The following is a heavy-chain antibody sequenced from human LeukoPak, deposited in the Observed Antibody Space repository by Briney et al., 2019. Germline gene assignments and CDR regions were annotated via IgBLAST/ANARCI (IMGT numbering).Heavy chain of an antibody. CDR3: ARENRGIAARQPWYY. Sequence: SETLSLTCTVSGYSISSGYHWGWIRQPPGKGLEWIGSIYHSGSTYYNPSLKSRVTISVDTSKNQFSLKLSSVTAADTAVYYCARENRGIAARQPWYYWGQGTLVTVSS. J-gene: IGHJ4*02. V-gene: IGHV4-38-2*02. CDR1: GYSISSGYH. CDR2: IYHSGST. D-gene: IGHD6-6*01.